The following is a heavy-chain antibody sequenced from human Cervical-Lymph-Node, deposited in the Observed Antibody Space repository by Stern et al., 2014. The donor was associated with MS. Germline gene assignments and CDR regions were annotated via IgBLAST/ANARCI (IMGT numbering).Heavy chain of an antibody. CDR2: ISSSSSYI. CDR1: GFTFSSYS. D-gene: IGHD4-11*01. Sequence: EVQLVESGGGLVKPGGSLRLSCAASGFTFSSYSMNWVRQAPGKGLEWVSSISSSSSYIYYADSVKGRFTISRDNAKNSLYLQMNSLRAEDTAVYYCARGPYSNYVFDYWGQGTLVTVSS. V-gene: IGHV3-21*01. J-gene: IGHJ4*02. CDR3: ARGPYSNYVFDY.